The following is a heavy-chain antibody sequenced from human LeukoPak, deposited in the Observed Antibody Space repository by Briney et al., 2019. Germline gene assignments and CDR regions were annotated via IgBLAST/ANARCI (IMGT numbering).Heavy chain of an antibody. J-gene: IGHJ5*02. Sequence: GASVKVSCKASGYTFTGYYMHWVRQAPGQGLEWMGWINPDSSGTSYAQKFQGRVTMTRDTSISTAYMELSRLRSDDTAVYYCARDSGYDFWSGYGANWFDPWGQGTLVTVSS. CDR3: ARDSGYDFWSGYGANWFDP. CDR1: GYTFTGYY. D-gene: IGHD3-3*01. CDR2: INPDSSGT. V-gene: IGHV1-2*02.